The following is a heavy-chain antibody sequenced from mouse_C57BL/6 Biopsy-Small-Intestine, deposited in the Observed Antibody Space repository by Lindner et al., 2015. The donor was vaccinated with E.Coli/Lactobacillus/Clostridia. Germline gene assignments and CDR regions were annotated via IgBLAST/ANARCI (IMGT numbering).Heavy chain of an antibody. D-gene: IGHD3-2*02. CDR1: GYTFTSYW. CDR2: INPSSGYT. J-gene: IGHJ2*01. CDR3: TRRASTGFRDY. V-gene: IGHV1-7*01. Sequence: VQLQESGAELAKPGASVKLSCKASGYTFTSYWMHWVKQRPGQGLEWIGYINPSSGYTKYNQKFKDKATLTADKSSSTAYMQLMSLTSEDSAVYYCTRRASTGFRDYWGQGTTLTVSS.